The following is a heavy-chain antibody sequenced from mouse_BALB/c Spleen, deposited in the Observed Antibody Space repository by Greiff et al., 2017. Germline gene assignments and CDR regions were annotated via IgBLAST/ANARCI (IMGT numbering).Heavy chain of an antibody. CDR2: IYPGDGDT. J-gene: IGHJ3*01. V-gene: IGHV1-87*01. D-gene: IGHD1-2*01. CDR3: ARSPGYPAWFAY. CDR1: GYTFTSYW. Sequence: VHLVESGAELARPGASVKLSCKASGYTFTSYWMQWVKQRPGQGLEWIGAIYPGDGDTRYTQKFKGKATLTADKSSSTAYMQLSSLASEDSAVYYCARSPGYPAWFAYWGQGTLVTVSA.